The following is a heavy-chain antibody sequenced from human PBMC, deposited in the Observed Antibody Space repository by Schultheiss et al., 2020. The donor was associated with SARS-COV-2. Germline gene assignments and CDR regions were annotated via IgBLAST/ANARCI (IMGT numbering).Heavy chain of an antibody. J-gene: IGHJ5*01. CDR2: ISSGSSHI. V-gene: IGHV3-21*01. Sequence: GGSLRLSCEASGFIFSNSNMNWVRQAPGRGLEWVSSISSGSSHIYYADSVKGRFTISRDNSKNSLFLQMNSLRVEDTAVYYCATDPAAMVFTWGHGTLVTVSS. CDR3: ATDPAAMVFT. CDR1: GFIFSNSN. D-gene: IGHD2-2*01.